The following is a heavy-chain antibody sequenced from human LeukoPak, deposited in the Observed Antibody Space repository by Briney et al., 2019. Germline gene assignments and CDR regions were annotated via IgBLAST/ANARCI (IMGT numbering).Heavy chain of an antibody. CDR1: GYTFTGYY. Sequence: ASVKVSCKASGYTFTGYYIHWVRQAPGPGLEWMGWINPNSGGTNYAQKFQGRVTMTRDTSIGTAYMELSMLRSGDTAVYYCASRPDVGATADYWGQGTLVTVSS. J-gene: IGHJ4*02. CDR3: ASRPDVGATADY. D-gene: IGHD1-26*01. V-gene: IGHV1-2*02. CDR2: INPNSGGT.